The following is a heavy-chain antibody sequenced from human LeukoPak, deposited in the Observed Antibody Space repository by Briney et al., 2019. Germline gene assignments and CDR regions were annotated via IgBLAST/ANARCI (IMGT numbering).Heavy chain of an antibody. CDR2: ISYDGSNK. Sequence: GGSLRLSCVASGFSFSNHRMSWVRQAPGKGLEWVAVISYDGSNKYYADSVKGRFTISRDNSKNTLYLQMNSLRAEDTAVYYCAKAVAVGATTTIYAFDIWGQGTMVTVSS. D-gene: IGHD1-26*01. CDR3: AKAVAVGATTTIYAFDI. V-gene: IGHV3-30*18. J-gene: IGHJ3*02. CDR1: GFSFSNHR.